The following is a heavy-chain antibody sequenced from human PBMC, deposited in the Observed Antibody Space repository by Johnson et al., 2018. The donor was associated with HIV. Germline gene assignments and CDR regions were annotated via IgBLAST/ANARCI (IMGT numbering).Heavy chain of an antibody. V-gene: IGHV3-15*01. D-gene: IGHD2-2*01. CDR1: GFTFKDHY. J-gene: IGHJ3*02. CDR3: ARETRDDALDI. CDR2: IKSKTDGGTT. Sequence: VQLVESGGGLVKPGGSLRLSCVASGFTFKDHYMSWIRQAPGKGLEWVGRIKSKTDGGTTDYAAPVKGRFTISRDDSKNTLYLQMNSLRAEDTAMYYCARETRDDALDIWGQGTTVIVSS.